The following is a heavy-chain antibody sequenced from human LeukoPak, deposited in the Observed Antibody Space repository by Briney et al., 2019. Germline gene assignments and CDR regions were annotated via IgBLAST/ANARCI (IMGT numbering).Heavy chain of an antibody. V-gene: IGHV4-34*01. CDR2: INHSGST. D-gene: IGHD3-16*02. J-gene: IGHJ4*02. CDR3: ARDHVITFGGVIVPYYFDY. CDR1: GGSFSGYY. Sequence: SETLSLTCAVYGGSFSGYYWSWIRQPPGKGLEWIGEINHSGSTNYNPSLKSRVTISVDTSKNQFSLKLSSVTAEDTAVYYCARDHVITFGGVIVPYYFDYWGQGTLVTVSS.